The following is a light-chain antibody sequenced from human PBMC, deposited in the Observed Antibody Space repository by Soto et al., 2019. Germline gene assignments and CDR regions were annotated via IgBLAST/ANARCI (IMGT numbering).Light chain of an antibody. J-gene: IGKJ1*01. CDR1: QGISNF. V-gene: IGKV1-27*01. CDR2: AAS. Sequence: DIQMTQSPSSLSASVGDRGTITCRASQGISNFLAWHQQKPGKVPKLLIYAASTLQSGVPSRFSASGSGTDFTLTITSLQPEDVATYYCQEYNSAPWTFGQGTKVEIK. CDR3: QEYNSAPWT.